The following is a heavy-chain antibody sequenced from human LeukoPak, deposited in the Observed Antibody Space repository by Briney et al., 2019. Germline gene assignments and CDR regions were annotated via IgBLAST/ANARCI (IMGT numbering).Heavy chain of an antibody. V-gene: IGHV3-48*04. Sequence: GGSLRLSCAASGFTFSSYAMNWVRQAPGKGLEWISYITSSSNSIYYADSVKGRFTISRDNAKNSLFLQMGSLRAEDTAVYYCARARGAGPGAHFDYWGQGTLVTVSS. D-gene: IGHD1-26*01. J-gene: IGHJ4*02. CDR1: GFTFSSYA. CDR2: ITSSSNSI. CDR3: ARARGAGPGAHFDY.